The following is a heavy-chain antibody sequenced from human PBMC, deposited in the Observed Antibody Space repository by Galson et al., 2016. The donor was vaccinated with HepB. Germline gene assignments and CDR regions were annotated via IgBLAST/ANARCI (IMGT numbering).Heavy chain of an antibody. J-gene: IGHJ5*02. D-gene: IGHD5-12*01. CDR3: ARGESGYDWDWFDP. Sequence: SVKVSCKASGYTFTTYYIHWVRQAPGQGLEWMGIINPSGGSTSYAQKFQGRVTMTRDTSTSTVYMELNSLRSDDTAVYFWARGESGYDWDWFDPWGQGTLVTVSS. V-gene: IGHV1-46*01. CDR1: GYTFTTYY. CDR2: INPSGGST.